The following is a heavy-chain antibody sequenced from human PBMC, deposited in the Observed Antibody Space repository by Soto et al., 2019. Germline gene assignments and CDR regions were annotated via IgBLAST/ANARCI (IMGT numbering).Heavy chain of an antibody. J-gene: IGHJ6*02. D-gene: IGHD3-22*01. CDR2: IIPISGTT. CDR3: ARDIKRYCDHSGYGDYYAGMDV. Sequence: SSVKGSFKASVYVFRSYVINWLRQAPSQVLDCMVGIIPISGTTNYAKKFQGRVAITVDESPETVYMELSSLRSEETAVYYCARDIKRYCDHSGYGDYYAGMDVWGQVTKVTV. V-gene: IGHV1-69*13. CDR1: VYVFRSYV.